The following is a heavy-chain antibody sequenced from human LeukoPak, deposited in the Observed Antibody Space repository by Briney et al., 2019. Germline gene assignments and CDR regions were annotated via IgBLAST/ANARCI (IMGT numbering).Heavy chain of an antibody. CDR2: IYYSGST. J-gene: IGHJ4*02. Sequence: ASETLSLTCTVSGGSISSSSYYWGWIRQPPGKGLEWIGNIYYSGSTYYNPSLTSRVTISVDTSKNQFSLKLSSMTAADTAVYYCARLDYGGHYFDYWGQGTLVTVSS. D-gene: IGHD4-17*01. V-gene: IGHV4-39*01. CDR3: ARLDYGGHYFDY. CDR1: GGSISSSSYY.